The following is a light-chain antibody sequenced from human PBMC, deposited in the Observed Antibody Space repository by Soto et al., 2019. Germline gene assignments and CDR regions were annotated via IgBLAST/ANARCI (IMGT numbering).Light chain of an antibody. J-gene: IGKJ5*01. CDR1: QSVISNS. CDR2: DAS. CDR3: QQYGKTPPIT. Sequence: ENVLTQSPGTLSLSPGERATLSCRASQSVISNSLAWFQQKPGQAPRLLIYDASRRATGIPDRFSGSGSGTDFTLTISRLEPEDFAVYYCQQYGKTPPITFGQGTRLESK. V-gene: IGKV3-20*01.